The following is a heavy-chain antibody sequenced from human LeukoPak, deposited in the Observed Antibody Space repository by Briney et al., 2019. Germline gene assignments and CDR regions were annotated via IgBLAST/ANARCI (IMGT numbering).Heavy chain of an antibody. V-gene: IGHV4-61*02. D-gene: IGHD3-16*01. CDR3: ARVKDPGGYYYYYYMDV. CDR2: IYTSGGT. CDR1: GGSISSGSYY. Sequence: SETLSLTCTVSGGSISSGSYYWSWIRQPAGKGLEWIGRIYTSGGTKYNPSLKSRVTISVDTSKNQFSLKLSSVTAADTAMYYCARVKDPGGYYYYYYMDVWGKGTTVTVSS. J-gene: IGHJ6*03.